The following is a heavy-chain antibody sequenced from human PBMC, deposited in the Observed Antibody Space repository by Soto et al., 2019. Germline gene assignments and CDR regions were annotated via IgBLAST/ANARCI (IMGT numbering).Heavy chain of an antibody. V-gene: IGHV1-18*01. Sequence: QVKLVQSGTEVKKPGASMKVSCKASGYSFATSGISWVRQAPGQGLEWMGWISAYNGNTNYDQKLQDRIIMTTDTSTRTAYLELRSLRSDDTAVYYCARAGQYYDSSGYADWGQGTLVTVSS. J-gene: IGHJ4*02. CDR3: ARAGQYYDSSGYAD. D-gene: IGHD3-22*01. CDR2: ISAYNGNT. CDR1: GYSFATSG.